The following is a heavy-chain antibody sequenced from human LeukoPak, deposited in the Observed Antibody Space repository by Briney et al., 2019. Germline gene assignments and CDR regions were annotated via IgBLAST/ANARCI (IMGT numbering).Heavy chain of an antibody. D-gene: IGHD2-2*01. CDR1: GGTFSSYA. Sequence: SVKVSCKASGGTFSSYAISWVRQAPGQGFEWMGGIIPIFGTANYAQKFQGRVTITADESTSTAYMELSSLRSEDTAVYYCALTGVVPAAMLFDYWGQGTLVTVSS. CDR2: IIPIFGTA. J-gene: IGHJ4*02. CDR3: ALTGVVPAAMLFDY. V-gene: IGHV1-69*13.